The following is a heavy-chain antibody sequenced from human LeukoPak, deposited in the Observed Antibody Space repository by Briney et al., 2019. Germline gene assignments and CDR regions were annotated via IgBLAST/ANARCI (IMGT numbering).Heavy chain of an antibody. CDR2: INHSGST. D-gene: IGHD5/OR15-5a*01. CDR1: GGSFSGYY. V-gene: IGHV4-34*01. J-gene: IGHJ6*03. CDR3: ARHVSGWSYYYYYMDV. Sequence: SETLSLTCAVYGGSFSGYYWSWIRQPPGEGLEWIGEINHSGSTNYNPSLKSRVTISVDTSKNQFSLKLTSVTAADTAVYYCARHVSGWSYYYYYMDVWGKGTTVTISS.